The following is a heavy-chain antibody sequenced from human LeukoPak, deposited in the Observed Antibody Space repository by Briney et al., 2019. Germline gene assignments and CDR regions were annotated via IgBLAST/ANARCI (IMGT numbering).Heavy chain of an antibody. J-gene: IGHJ3*02. V-gene: IGHV4-4*07. D-gene: IGHD2-2*01. CDR1: DGSISNYY. CDR3: AREREGIVIVPPARGAFDI. Sequence: SETLSLTCSVSDGSISNYYWSWIRQPAGKGLEWIGRIYPSGSTNYKPSLKSRVTMSIDKSKNQFSLKLSSVTGADTAVYYCAREREGIVIVPPARGAFDIWGQGTMVTVSS. CDR2: IYPSGST.